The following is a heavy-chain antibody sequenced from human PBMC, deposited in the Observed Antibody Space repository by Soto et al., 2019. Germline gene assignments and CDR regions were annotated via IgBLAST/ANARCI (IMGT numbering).Heavy chain of an antibody. V-gene: IGHV3-30*18. CDR1: GFTFSSYG. Sequence: PGGSLRRSCAASGFTFSSYGMHWVRQAPGKGLEWVAVISYDGSNKYYADSVKGRFTISRDNSKNTLYLQMNSLRAEDTAVYYCAKDQGKCQLLPRSYMDVWGKGTTVTVS. CDR3: AKDQGKCQLLPRSYMDV. J-gene: IGHJ6*03. D-gene: IGHD2-2*01. CDR2: ISYDGSNK.